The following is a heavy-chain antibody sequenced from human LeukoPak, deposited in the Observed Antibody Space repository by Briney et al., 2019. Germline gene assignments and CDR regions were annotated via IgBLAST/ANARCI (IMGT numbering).Heavy chain of an antibody. Sequence: EASVKVSCKASGYTFTSYAMHWVRQAPGQRLEWMGWINAGNGNTKYSQKFQGRVTITRDTSASTAYMELSSLRSEDTAVYYCARGNNWNDEGGDYWGQGTLVTVSS. V-gene: IGHV1-3*01. CDR2: INAGNGNT. J-gene: IGHJ4*02. CDR1: GYTFTSYA. CDR3: ARGNNWNDEGGDY. D-gene: IGHD1-1*01.